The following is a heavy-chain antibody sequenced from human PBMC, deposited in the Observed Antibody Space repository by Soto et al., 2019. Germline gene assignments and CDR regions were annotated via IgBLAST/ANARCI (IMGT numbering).Heavy chain of an antibody. CDR1: DGPIRIYC. V-gene: IGHV4-59*01. D-gene: IGHD3-22*01. Sequence: SETLAFTCTFCDGPIRIYCWSWMRQPPGRGLELIGYIYDSGNTDYNPSLKSRVTISVDTSKNQFSLKLSSVTTADTAVYYCARGGGKYYYESSGHSNHAMDVWGQGTTVTVSS. CDR3: ARGGGKYYYESSGHSNHAMDV. CDR2: IYDSGNT. J-gene: IGHJ6*01.